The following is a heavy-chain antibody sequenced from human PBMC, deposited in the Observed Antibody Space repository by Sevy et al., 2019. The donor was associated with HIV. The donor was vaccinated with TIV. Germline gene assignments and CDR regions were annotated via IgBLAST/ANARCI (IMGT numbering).Heavy chain of an antibody. CDR1: GFTFRNFW. V-gene: IGHV3-7*01. Sequence: GGSLRLSCAVSGFTFRNFWMSWVRQAPGMGLGWVANIRQDGSEKYYVDSVRGRFTISRDNAKNSLFLQLNSLRAHDTAIYYCAKSYFGSGTSYGMDLWGRGTTVTVSS. D-gene: IGHD3-10*01. CDR3: AKSYFGSGTSYGMDL. J-gene: IGHJ6*02. CDR2: IRQDGSEK.